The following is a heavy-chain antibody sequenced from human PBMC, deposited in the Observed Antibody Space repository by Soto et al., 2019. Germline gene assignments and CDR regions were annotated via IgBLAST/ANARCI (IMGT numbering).Heavy chain of an antibody. CDR3: ARAVTWGLEV. V-gene: IGHV3-48*01. D-gene: IGHD3-16*01. CDR2: ISRSSTGI. J-gene: IGHJ6*02. CDR1: GFTFSLYS. Sequence: EVQLVESGGGLVQPGGSLRLSCAASGFTFSLYSMSWVRQAPGKGLEWVSYISRSSTGIHYADSVKGRFTNSRDDATNSMHLQINGLRGGDTAVYFCARAVTWGLEVWGQGTRVSISS.